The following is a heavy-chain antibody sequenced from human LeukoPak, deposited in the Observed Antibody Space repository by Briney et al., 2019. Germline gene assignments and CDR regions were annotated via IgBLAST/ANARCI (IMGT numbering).Heavy chain of an antibody. Sequence: GASVKVSCKASGYTFTSYDIYWVRQATGQGLEWMGWMNPNSGNTGYAQKFQGRVTMTRNTSISTAYMELSSLRSEDTAVYYCARGRGKRTIFGVVIMRYYYYGMDVWGQGTTVTVSS. CDR2: MNPNSGNT. CDR3: ARGRGKRTIFGVVIMRYYYYGMDV. J-gene: IGHJ6*02. V-gene: IGHV1-8*01. CDR1: GYTFTSYD. D-gene: IGHD3-3*01.